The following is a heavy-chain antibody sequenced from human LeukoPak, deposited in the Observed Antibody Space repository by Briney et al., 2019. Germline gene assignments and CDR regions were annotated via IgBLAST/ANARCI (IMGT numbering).Heavy chain of an antibody. Sequence: GGSLRLSCAASGFTFSSYSMNWVRQAPGKGLEWVSSISSSSSYIYYADSVKGRFTISRDNAKNSLYLQMNSLRAEDTAVYYCARDGAVTDEYFQHWGQGTPVTVSS. CDR2: ISSSSSYI. V-gene: IGHV3-21*01. CDR1: GFTFSSYS. CDR3: ARDGAVTDEYFQH. D-gene: IGHD4-17*01. J-gene: IGHJ1*01.